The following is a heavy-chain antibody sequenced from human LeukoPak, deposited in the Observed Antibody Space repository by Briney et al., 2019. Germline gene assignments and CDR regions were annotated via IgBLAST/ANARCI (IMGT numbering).Heavy chain of an antibody. CDR1: GFIFHDFS. CDR3: ATGVNTISFTFDY. Sequence: GRSLRLSCAASGFIFHDFSMHWVRQVPGKCLEWVSLINGDRITTYYGDSVKGRFTITRDNSKITLYLQMNDLRTEDTAFYYCATGVNTISFTFDYWGQGTLVPVSS. CDR2: INGDRITT. D-gene: IGHD3-22*01. V-gene: IGHV3-43*02. J-gene: IGHJ4*02.